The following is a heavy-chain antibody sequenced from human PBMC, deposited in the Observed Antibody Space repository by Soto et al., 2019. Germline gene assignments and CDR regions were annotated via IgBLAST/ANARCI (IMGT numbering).Heavy chain of an antibody. D-gene: IGHD3-16*01. CDR2: ISAYNGNT. CDR1: GYTFTSYG. V-gene: IGHV1-18*01. Sequence: QIQLVQSGAEVKKPGASVKVSCKASGYTFTSYGISWVRQAPGQGLEWMGWISAYNGNTNCAQKIQSRVTMTTDTSTSTVYMELSSLISDDTAVYYCARKDYPIDYWFQGTLVTVSS. J-gene: IGHJ4*02. CDR3: ARKDYPIDY.